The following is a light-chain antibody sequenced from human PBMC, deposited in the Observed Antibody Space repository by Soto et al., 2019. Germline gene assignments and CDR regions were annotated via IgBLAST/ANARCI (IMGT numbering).Light chain of an antibody. CDR2: GGS. CDR3: QLYGSSPST. CDR1: QSVSNTY. J-gene: IGKJ1*01. V-gene: IGKV3-20*01. Sequence: EIVVTQSPGTLSLSPGERATLSCRASQSVSNTYLAWFQQEPGQAPSLLIHGGSIRATGIPDRFSGSGSGTDFTLTISRLEPEDVAVYYCQLYGSSPSTFGQGTKVEIK.